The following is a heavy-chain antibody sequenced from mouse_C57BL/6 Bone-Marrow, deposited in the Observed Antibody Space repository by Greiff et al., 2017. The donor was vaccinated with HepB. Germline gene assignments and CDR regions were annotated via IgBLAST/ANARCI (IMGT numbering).Heavy chain of an antibody. CDR3: ARGGHGYDWDWYFDV. CDR2: INPNNGGT. V-gene: IGHV1-26*01. CDR1: AYTFTDYY. J-gene: IGHJ1*03. Sequence: EVQLQQSGPELVKPGASVKISCKASAYTFTDYYMNWVKQSHGKSLEWIGDINPNNGGTSYNQKFKGKATLTVDKSSSTAYMELRSLTSEDSAVYYCARGGHGYDWDWYFDVWGTGTTVTVSS. D-gene: IGHD2-2*01.